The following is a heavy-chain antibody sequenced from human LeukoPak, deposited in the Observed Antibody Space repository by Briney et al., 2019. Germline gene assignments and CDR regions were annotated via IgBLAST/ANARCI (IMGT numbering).Heavy chain of an antibody. CDR2: INPSGGST. CDR3: ARDLENYYDSSGQH. D-gene: IGHD3-22*01. V-gene: IGHV1-46*01. Sequence: ASAKVSCKASGYTFTSYYMHWVRQAPGQGLEWMGIINPSGGSTSCAQKFQGRVTMTRDMSTSTVYMELSSLRSEDTAVYYCARDLENYYDSSGQHWGQGTLVTVSS. J-gene: IGHJ4*02. CDR1: GYTFTSYY.